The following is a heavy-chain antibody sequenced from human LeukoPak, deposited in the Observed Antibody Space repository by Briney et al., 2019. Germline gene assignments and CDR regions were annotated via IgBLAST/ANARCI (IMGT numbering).Heavy chain of an antibody. D-gene: IGHD6-13*01. V-gene: IGHV3-30*03. CDR2: ISYDGSNK. Sequence: GRSLRLSCAASGFTFSSYGMHWVRQAPGKGLEWVAVISYDGSNKYYADSVKGRFTITRDNSKNTLYLQMNSLRAEDTAVYYCARHTDSSSWYQSWFDPWGQGTLVTVSS. CDR3: ARHTDSSSWYQSWFDP. CDR1: GFTFSSYG. J-gene: IGHJ5*02.